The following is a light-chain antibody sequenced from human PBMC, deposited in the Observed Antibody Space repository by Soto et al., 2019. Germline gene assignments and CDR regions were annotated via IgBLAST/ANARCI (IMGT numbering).Light chain of an antibody. Sequence: DIQLTQSPSFLSASVGDRVTITCRASQGISSYLAWYQQKPGKAPKLLIYAASTLQSGVPSRFSGSGSGTEFTITISSLQPEDFATYYCQQLNSYPRYTFGQGTKLEIK. CDR2: AAS. CDR3: QQLNSYPRYT. J-gene: IGKJ2*01. CDR1: QGISSY. V-gene: IGKV1-9*01.